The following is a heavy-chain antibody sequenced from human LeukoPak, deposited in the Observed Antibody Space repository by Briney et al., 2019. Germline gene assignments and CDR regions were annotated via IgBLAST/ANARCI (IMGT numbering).Heavy chain of an antibody. D-gene: IGHD5-18*01. Sequence: TGGSLRLSCAASGFTFSDYWMHWVRQAPEKGLVWVSRINTDGTSTKYADSVKGRFTISRDNARNTVYLQMNSLRAEDTAVYYCARARYSYTGIVDFWGQGTLVTVSS. V-gene: IGHV3-74*01. CDR1: GFTFSDYW. CDR2: INTDGTST. CDR3: ARARYSYTGIVDF. J-gene: IGHJ4*02.